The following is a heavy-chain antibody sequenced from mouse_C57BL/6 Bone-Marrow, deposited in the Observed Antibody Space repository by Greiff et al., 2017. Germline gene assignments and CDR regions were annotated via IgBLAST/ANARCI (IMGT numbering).Heavy chain of an antibody. V-gene: IGHV5-6*02. J-gene: IGHJ2*01. Sequence: EVMLVESGGDLVKPGGSLKLSCAASGFTFSSYGMSWVRQTPDKRLEWVATISSGGSYTYYQDSVKGRFTISRDNAKNTLYLQMSSLKSEDTAMYYCARRPIYYNFDYWGQGTTLTVSS. CDR1: GFTFSSYG. CDR2: ISSGGSYT. CDR3: ARRPIYYNFDY. D-gene: IGHD2-1*01.